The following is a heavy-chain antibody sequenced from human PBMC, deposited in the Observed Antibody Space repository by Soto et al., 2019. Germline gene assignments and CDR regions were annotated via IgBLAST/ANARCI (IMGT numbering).Heavy chain of an antibody. V-gene: IGHV3-53*04. CDR1: GFTVSSNY. CDR3: ARDRWSSSGHAEYFQH. D-gene: IGHD6-6*01. Sequence: GGSLRLSCAASGFTVSSNYMSWVRQAPGKGLEWVSVIYSGGSTYYADSVKGRFTISRHNSKNTLYLQMNSLRAEDTAVYYCARDRWSSSGHAEYFQHWGQGTLVTVSS. CDR2: IYSGGST. J-gene: IGHJ1*01.